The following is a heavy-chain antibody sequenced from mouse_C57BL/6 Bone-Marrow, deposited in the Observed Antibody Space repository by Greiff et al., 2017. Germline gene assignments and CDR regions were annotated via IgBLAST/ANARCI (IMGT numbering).Heavy chain of an antibody. D-gene: IGHD2-4*01. V-gene: IGHV1-64*01. J-gene: IGHJ4*01. CDR2: IHPNSGST. CDR3: VYDYDGYAMDY. CDR1: GYTFTSYW. Sequence: VKLMESGAELVKPGASVKLSCKASGYTFTSYWMHWVKQRPGQGLEWIGMIHPNSGSTNYNEKFKSKATLTVDKSSSTAYMQLSSLTSEDSAVYYCVYDYDGYAMDYWGQGTSVTVSS.